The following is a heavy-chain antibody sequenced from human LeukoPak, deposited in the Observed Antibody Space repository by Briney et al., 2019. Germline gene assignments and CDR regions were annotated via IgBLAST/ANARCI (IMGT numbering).Heavy chain of an antibody. CDR1: GFTFSSYA. Sequence: QPGGSLRLSCAASGFTFSSYAMSWVRQAPGKGLEWVSAISGSGGSTYYADSVKGRLTISRDHAKNTLYLQMNSLRAEDTAVYYCAKGTVLVSPEYFQHWGQGTLVTVSS. V-gene: IGHV3-23*01. CDR2: ISGSGGST. CDR3: AKGTVLVSPEYFQH. D-gene: IGHD4/OR15-4a*01. J-gene: IGHJ1*01.